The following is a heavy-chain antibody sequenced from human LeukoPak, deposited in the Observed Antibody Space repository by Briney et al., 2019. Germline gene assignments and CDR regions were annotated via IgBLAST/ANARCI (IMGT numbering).Heavy chain of an antibody. CDR1: GFTFGDYA. Sequence: PGRSLRLSCAASGFTFGDYAMHWVRQAPGKGLEWVSGISWNSGSIGYADSVKGRFTISRDNAKNSLYLQMNSLRAEDMALYYCAKDMRRLAAAGTSFDIWGQGTMVTVSS. J-gene: IGHJ3*02. CDR2: ISWNSGSI. CDR3: AKDMRRLAAAGTSFDI. V-gene: IGHV3-9*03. D-gene: IGHD6-13*01.